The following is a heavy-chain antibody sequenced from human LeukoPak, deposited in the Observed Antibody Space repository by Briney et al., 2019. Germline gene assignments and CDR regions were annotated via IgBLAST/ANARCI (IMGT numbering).Heavy chain of an antibody. Sequence: SETLSLTCAVYGGSFSGYYLSWIRQPPGKGLEWIGEINHSGSTNYNPSLKSRVTISVDTSKNQFSLKLSSVTAADTAVYYCARKGSSGYYYDNWFDPWGQGTLVTVSS. D-gene: IGHD3-22*01. CDR1: GGSFSGYY. CDR2: INHSGST. J-gene: IGHJ5*02. V-gene: IGHV4-34*01. CDR3: ARKGSSGYYYDNWFDP.